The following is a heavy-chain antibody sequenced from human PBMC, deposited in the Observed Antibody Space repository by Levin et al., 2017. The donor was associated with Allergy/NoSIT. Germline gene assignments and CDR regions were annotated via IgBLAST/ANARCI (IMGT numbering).Heavy chain of an antibody. Sequence: GESLKISCAASEFTFGRYAMSWVRQAPGKGLEWVSTISASRTTTYYAESVKGRFTISRDNSKNTLYLEMNRLRAEDTAVYYCAKDPTVVGAYYFDYWGLGTLVTVSS. D-gene: IGHD1-26*01. CDR1: EFTFGRYA. J-gene: IGHJ4*02. CDR3: AKDPTVVGAYYFDY. CDR2: ISASRTTT. V-gene: IGHV3-23*01.